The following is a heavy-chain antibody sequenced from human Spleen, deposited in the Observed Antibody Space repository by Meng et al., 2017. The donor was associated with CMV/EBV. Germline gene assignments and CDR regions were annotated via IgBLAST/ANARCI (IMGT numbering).Heavy chain of an antibody. J-gene: IGHJ4*02. CDR2: INHSGST. D-gene: IGHD6-13*01. CDR3: AREVSSSWGYFDY. Sequence: SETLSLTCAVYGGSFSGYYWSWIRQPPGKGLEWIGEINHSGSTNYNPSLKSRVTISVDTSKNQFSLKLSSVTAADTAVYYCAREVSSSWGYFDYWGQGTLVTVSS. CDR1: GGSFSGYY. V-gene: IGHV4-34*01.